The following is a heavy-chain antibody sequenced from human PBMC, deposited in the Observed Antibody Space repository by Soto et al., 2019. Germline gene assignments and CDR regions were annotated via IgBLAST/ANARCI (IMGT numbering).Heavy chain of an antibody. V-gene: IGHV4-59*08. Sequence: ETLSLTCTVSGGSMSSYYWSWIRQPPGKGLEWIGFTYYVGSTLYNPSLKSRVTISVDTSKSQFSLKLSSVTAADTAVYYCASFPVIPGRDSSAIFDYWGPGTLVTVSS. CDR2: TYYVGST. J-gene: IGHJ4*02. CDR1: GGSMSSYY. D-gene: IGHD3-22*01. CDR3: ASFPVIPGRDSSAIFDY.